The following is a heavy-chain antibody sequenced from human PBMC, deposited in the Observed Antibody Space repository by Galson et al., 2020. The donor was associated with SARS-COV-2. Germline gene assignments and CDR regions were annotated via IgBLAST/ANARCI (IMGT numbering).Heavy chain of an antibody. Sequence: SETLSLTCTVSGGSISSYYWSWIRQPPGKGLEWIGYIYYSGSTNYNPSLKSRVTISVDTSKNQFSLKLSSVTAADTAVYYCARQPDDIVVVPAFYYWRQGTLVTVSS. CDR1: GGSISSYY. J-gene: IGHJ4*02. CDR2: IYYSGST. D-gene: IGHD2-2*01. V-gene: IGHV4-59*08. CDR3: ARQPDDIVVVPAFYY.